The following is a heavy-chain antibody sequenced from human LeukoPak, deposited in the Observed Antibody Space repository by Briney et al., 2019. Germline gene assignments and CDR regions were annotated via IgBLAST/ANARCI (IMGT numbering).Heavy chain of an antibody. J-gene: IGHJ4*02. CDR1: GFTFSSYG. D-gene: IGHD6-13*01. CDR2: VRYDGSQK. V-gene: IGHV3-30*02. Sequence: GGSLRLSCVASGFTFSSYGMHWVRRAPGKGLDWMTFVRYDGSQKYYADSVKGRFTISRDNSKNTLYLQMNSLRAEDTAVYYCANRLSGIAAAGRIDYWGQGTLVTVSS. CDR3: ANRLSGIAAAGRIDY.